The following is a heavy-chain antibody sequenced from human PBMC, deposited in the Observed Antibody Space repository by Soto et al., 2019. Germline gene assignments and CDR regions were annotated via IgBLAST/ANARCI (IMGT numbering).Heavy chain of an antibody. Sequence: GGSLRLSCAASGFTFDDYTMHWVRQAPGKGLEWVSLISWDGGSTYYADSVKGRFTISRDNSKNSLYLQMNSLRTEDTALYYCATSTGIGYFDYWGQGTLVTVSS. CDR3: ATSTGIGYFDY. D-gene: IGHD3-10*01. J-gene: IGHJ4*02. V-gene: IGHV3-43*01. CDR1: GFTFDDYT. CDR2: ISWDGGST.